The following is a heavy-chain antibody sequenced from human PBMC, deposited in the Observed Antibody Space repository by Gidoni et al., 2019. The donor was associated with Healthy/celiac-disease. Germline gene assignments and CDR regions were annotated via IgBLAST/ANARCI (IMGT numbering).Heavy chain of an antibody. CDR3: ATLKRYYDFWSGSPPFDY. J-gene: IGHJ4*02. CDR2: INHSGST. D-gene: IGHD3-3*01. CDR1: GGSFSGYY. V-gene: IGHV4-34*01. Sequence: QVQLQQCGAGLLKPSETLSLTCAVYGGSFSGYYWSWIRQPPGKGLEWIGEINHSGSTNYNPSLKRRVTISVDTSKNQFSLKLSSVTAADTAVYYCATLKRYYDFWSGSPPFDYWGQGTLVTVSS.